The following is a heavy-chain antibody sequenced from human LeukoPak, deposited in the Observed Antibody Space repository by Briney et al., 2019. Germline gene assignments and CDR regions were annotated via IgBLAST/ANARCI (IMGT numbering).Heavy chain of an antibody. Sequence: SETLSLICTVSGGSIRSGSQYWAWIRQPPGKGLEWIGSIYYSGSTYYNPSLENRVTISIDTSKNHFSLKLSSLSAADTSVYYCAKRDDSGGNLVDLWGQGTVVTVS. CDR1: GGSIRSGSQY. V-gene: IGHV4-39*02. D-gene: IGHD3-22*01. J-gene: IGHJ4*02. CDR2: IYYSGST. CDR3: AKRDDSGGNLVDL.